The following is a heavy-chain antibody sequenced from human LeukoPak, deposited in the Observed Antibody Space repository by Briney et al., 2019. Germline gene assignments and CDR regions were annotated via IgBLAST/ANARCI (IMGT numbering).Heavy chain of an antibody. V-gene: IGHV4-59*01. Sequence: SETLSHTCTVSGGSISTYYWSWIRRPPGKGLEWIGYIYYSGGTNCNPSLKSRVTISVDTSKNQFSLNLSSVTAADTAVYYCARGTNVGLYFDYWGQGTLVTVSS. D-gene: IGHD1-26*01. J-gene: IGHJ4*02. CDR3: ARGTNVGLYFDY. CDR1: GGSISTYY. CDR2: IYYSGGT.